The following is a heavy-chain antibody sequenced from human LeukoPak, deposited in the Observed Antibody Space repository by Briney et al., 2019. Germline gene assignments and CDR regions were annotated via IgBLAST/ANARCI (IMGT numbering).Heavy chain of an antibody. CDR3: ARERLQLGAFDI. Sequence: SQTLSLTCAISGDSVSSNSAAWNWIRQSPLRGLEWLGRTYYRSKWGNDYAVSVKTRITINPETSTNQFSLQLNSVTPEDPAVYVCARERLQLGAFDIWGPGAMVTVSS. CDR2: TYYRSKWGN. CDR1: GDSVSSNSAA. D-gene: IGHD5-24*01. J-gene: IGHJ3*02. V-gene: IGHV6-1*01.